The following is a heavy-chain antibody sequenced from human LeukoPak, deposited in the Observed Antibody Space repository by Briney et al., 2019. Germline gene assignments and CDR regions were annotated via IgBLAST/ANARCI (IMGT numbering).Heavy chain of an antibody. CDR1: GFTFSSYA. CDR3: ARIHSGHNWNYEGGAFDI. Sequence: GGSLRLSCAASGFTFSSYAMSWVRQAPGKGLEWVSYISSSSSTIYYADSVKGRFTISRDNAKNSLYLQMNSLRAEDTAVYYCARIHSGHNWNYEGGAFDIWGQGTMVTVSS. V-gene: IGHV3-48*01. D-gene: IGHD1-7*01. CDR2: ISSSSSTI. J-gene: IGHJ3*02.